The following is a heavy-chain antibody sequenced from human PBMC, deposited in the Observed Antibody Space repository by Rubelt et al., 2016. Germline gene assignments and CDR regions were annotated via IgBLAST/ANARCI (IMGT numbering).Heavy chain of an antibody. D-gene: IGHD7-27*01. CDR3: ARGWGDY. V-gene: IGHV1-2*06. J-gene: IGHJ4*02. CDR2: INPNTGGT. Sequence: QVQLVQSGAEVKKPGASVKVSCKASGYTFTGYYLHWLRQAPGQGLEWVGRINPNTGGTNYAQKVQGRVTMTRDTSISTAYMELSRLTSDDTAVYYCARGWGDYWGQGTLVTVSS. CDR1: GYTFTGYY.